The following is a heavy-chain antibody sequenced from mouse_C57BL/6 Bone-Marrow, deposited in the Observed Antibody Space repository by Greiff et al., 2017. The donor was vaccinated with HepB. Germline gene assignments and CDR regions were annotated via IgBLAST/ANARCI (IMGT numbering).Heavy chain of an antibody. Sequence: LQQSGAELVRPGASVKMSCKASGYTFTSYNMHWVKQTPRQGLEWIGAIYPGNGDTSYNQKFKGKATLTVDKSSSTAYMQLSSLTSEDSAVYYCARSALLRRGDYFDYWGQGTTLTVSS. CDR3: ARSALLRRGDYFDY. V-gene: IGHV1-12*01. CDR2: IYPGNGDT. J-gene: IGHJ2*01. CDR1: GYTFTSYN. D-gene: IGHD2-4*01.